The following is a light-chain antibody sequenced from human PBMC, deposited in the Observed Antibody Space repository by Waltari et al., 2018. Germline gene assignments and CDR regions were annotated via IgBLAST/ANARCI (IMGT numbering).Light chain of an antibody. V-gene: IGKV1-33*01. Sequence: DIQMTQSPSSLSASVGGRVTITCQASQDISNSLNWYQHKLGKAPKLLIYDASRLHTGVPSRFSGSGSGTYFTFTISSLQPEDFATYYCQQSDNLPLTFGGGTKVEIK. CDR1: QDISNS. CDR3: QQSDNLPLT. J-gene: IGKJ4*01. CDR2: DAS.